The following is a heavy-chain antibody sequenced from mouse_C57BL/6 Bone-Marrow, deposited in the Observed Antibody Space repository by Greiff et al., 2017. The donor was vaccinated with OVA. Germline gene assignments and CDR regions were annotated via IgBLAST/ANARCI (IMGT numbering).Heavy chain of an antibody. CDR1: GYSITSGYY. J-gene: IGHJ1*03. V-gene: IGHV3-6*01. D-gene: IGHD1-1*01. Sequence: ESGPGLVKPSQSLSLTCSVTGYSITSGYYWNWIRQFPGNKLEWMGYISYDGSNNYNPSLKNRISITRDTSKNQFFLKLNSVTTEDTATYYCARVVTSSSYWYFDVWGTGTTVTVSS. CDR3: ARVVTSSSYWYFDV. CDR2: ISYDGSN.